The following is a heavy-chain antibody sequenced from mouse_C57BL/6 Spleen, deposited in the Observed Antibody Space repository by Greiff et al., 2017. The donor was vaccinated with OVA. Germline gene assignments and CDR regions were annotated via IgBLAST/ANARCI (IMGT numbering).Heavy chain of an antibody. D-gene: IGHD2-5*01. CDR3: ARSYYSNVYAMDY. CDR2: IDPSDSYT. CDR1: GYTFTSYW. Sequence: QVQLQQPGAELVKPGASVKLSCKASGYTFTSYWMQWVKQRPGQGLEWIGEIDPSDSYTNYNQKFKGKATLTVDTSSSTAYMQLSSLTSEDSAVYYCARSYYSNVYAMDYWGQGTSVTVSS. J-gene: IGHJ4*01. V-gene: IGHV1-50*01.